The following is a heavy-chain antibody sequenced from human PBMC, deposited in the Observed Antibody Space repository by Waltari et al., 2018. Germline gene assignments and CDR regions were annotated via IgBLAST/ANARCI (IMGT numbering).Heavy chain of an antibody. D-gene: IGHD6-13*01. Sequence: EVELLESGGGLVQPGGSLRLSCAASGFTFSTYAMSWVRQAPGKGLVLVSVISSRGDRTYYADSVEGRLTISRDNSKSTLYLQMNSLRAEDTAIYYCAKDHGSGSWYYFDYWGQGTLVTVSS. V-gene: IGHV3-23*01. CDR3: AKDHGSGSWYYFDY. CDR2: ISSRGDRT. CDR1: GFTFSTYA. J-gene: IGHJ4*02.